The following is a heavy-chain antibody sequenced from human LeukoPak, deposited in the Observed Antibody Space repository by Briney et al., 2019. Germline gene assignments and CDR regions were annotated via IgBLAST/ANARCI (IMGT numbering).Heavy chain of an antibody. J-gene: IGHJ3*02. CDR3: IRDFGSVGATNAFDI. V-gene: IGHV3-74*01. CDR2: SNGDGSST. Sequence: GGSLRLSCAASGFTFSRYWMHWVRQAPGKGLEWVSRSNGDGSSTSYADSVKGRFTISRDNAKNTVYLQMNSLRVEDTAVYYCIRDFGSVGATNAFDIWGQGTMVTVSS. D-gene: IGHD1-26*01. CDR1: GFTFSRYW.